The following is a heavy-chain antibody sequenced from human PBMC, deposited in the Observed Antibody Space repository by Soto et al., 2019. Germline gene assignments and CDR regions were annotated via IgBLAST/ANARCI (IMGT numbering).Heavy chain of an antibody. CDR3: AKLQSSIAAAEYYFDY. J-gene: IGHJ4*02. D-gene: IGHD6-13*01. V-gene: IGHV1-69*13. CDR1: GGTFSSYA. CDR2: IIPIFGTA. Sequence: ASVKVSCKASGGTFSSYAISWVRQAPGQGLEWMGGIIPIFGTANYAQKFQGRVTITADESTSTAYMELSSLRSEDTAVYYCAKLQSSIAAAEYYFDYWGQGTLVASPQ.